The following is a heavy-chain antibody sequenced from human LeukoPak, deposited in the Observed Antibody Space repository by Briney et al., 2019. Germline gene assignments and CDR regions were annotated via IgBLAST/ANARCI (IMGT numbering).Heavy chain of an antibody. CDR1: GGSISSYY. Sequence: SETLSLTCTVSGGSISSYYWSWIRQSPGKGLEWIGYIYYSGSTNYNPSLKSRVTISVDTSKNQFSLKLSSVTAADTAVYYCARAPENIAVAGTHDAFDIWGQGTMVTVSS. CDR3: ARAPENIAVAGTHDAFDI. V-gene: IGHV4-59*01. CDR2: IYYSGST. J-gene: IGHJ3*02. D-gene: IGHD6-19*01.